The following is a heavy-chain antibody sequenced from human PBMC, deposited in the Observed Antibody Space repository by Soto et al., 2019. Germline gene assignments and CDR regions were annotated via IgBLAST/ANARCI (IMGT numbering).Heavy chain of an antibody. V-gene: IGHV3-33*01. CDR3: ARDTADDYGDYVPTDAFDI. J-gene: IGHJ3*02. Sequence: GGSLRLSCAASGFTFSSYGMHWVRQAPGKGLEWVAVIWYDGSNKYYADSVKGRFTISRDNSKNTLYLQMNSLRAEDTAVYYCARDTADDYGDYVPTDAFDIWGQGTMVTVSS. D-gene: IGHD4-17*01. CDR2: IWYDGSNK. CDR1: GFTFSSYG.